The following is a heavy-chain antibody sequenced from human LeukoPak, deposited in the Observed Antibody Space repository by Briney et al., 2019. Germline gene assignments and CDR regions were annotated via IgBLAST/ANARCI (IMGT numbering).Heavy chain of an antibody. D-gene: IGHD6-13*01. J-gene: IGHJ4*02. CDR2: IYYSGST. CDR1: GGSISSSSYY. V-gene: IGHV4-39*01. CDR3: ARSIAAAGTREFDY. Sequence: PSETLSLTCTVSGGSISSSSYYWGWIRQPPGKGLEWIGSIYYSGSTYYNPSLKSRVTISVDTSKNQFSLKLSSVTAADTAVYYCARSIAAAGTREFDYWGQGTLVTVSS.